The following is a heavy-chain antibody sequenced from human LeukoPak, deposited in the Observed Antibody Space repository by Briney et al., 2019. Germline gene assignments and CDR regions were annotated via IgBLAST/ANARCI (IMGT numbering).Heavy chain of an antibody. Sequence: GASVKVSCKASGYTFTTYYIHWVRQAPGQGLEWMGIINPSGGSTRYAQKLQGRVTMTTDTSTSTAYMELRSLRSDDTAVYYCARDRVGTDDYWGQGTLVTVSS. CDR2: INPSGGST. D-gene: IGHD3-10*01. CDR1: GYTFTTYY. J-gene: IGHJ4*02. V-gene: IGHV1-46*01. CDR3: ARDRVGTDDY.